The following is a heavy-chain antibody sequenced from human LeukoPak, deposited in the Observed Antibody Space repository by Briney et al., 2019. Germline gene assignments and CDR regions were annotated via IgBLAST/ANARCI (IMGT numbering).Heavy chain of an antibody. CDR1: GGSISSYY. CDR3: ARFYYYDSSYAFHI. D-gene: IGHD3-22*01. CDR2: IYYSGST. V-gene: IGHV4-59*08. J-gene: IGHJ3*02. Sequence: TSSETLSLTCTVSGGSISSYYWSWIRQPPGKGLEWIGYIYYSGSTSYNPSLKSRVTISVDTSKNQFSLKLSSVTAADTAVYYCARFYYYDSSYAFHIWGQGTMVTVSS.